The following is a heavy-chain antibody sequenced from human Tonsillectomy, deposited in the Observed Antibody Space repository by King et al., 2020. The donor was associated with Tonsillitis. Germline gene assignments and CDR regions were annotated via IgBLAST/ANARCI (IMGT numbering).Heavy chain of an antibody. J-gene: IGHJ5*02. CDR3: ARDREPLLWFGEFRNWFDP. CDR1: GFTFSSYA. D-gene: IGHD3-10*01. CDR2: ISYDGINK. V-gene: IGHV3-30-3*01. Sequence: QLVQSGGGVVQPGRSLRLSCAASGFTFSSYAVHWVRQAPGKGLEWVAVISYDGINKYYADSVKGRFTISRDNSKNTLYLQMNSLRVEDTAVYYCARDREPLLWFGEFRNWFDPWGQGTLVTVSS.